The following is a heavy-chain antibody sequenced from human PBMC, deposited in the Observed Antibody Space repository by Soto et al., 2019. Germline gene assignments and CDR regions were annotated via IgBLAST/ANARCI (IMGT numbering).Heavy chain of an antibody. CDR3: AREITVYAGMSWFDP. V-gene: IGHV1-18*01. J-gene: IGHJ5*02. CDR2: ISAYNGNT. CDR1: GYTFTSYG. Sequence: ASVKVSCKASGYTFTSYGISWVRQAPGQGLEWMGWISAYNGNTNYAQKLQGRVTMTTDTSTSTAYMELRSLRSDDTAVYYCAREITVYAGMSWFDPWGQGTLVTVSS. D-gene: IGHD2-8*01.